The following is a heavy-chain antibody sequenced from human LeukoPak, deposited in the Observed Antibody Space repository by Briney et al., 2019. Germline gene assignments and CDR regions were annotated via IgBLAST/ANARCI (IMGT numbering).Heavy chain of an antibody. D-gene: IGHD1-26*01. CDR2: ISGSGGST. J-gene: IGHJ6*03. CDR3: AKNYRPWEPHGYYYYMDV. Sequence: GGSLRLFCAASGFTFSSYAMSWVRQAPGKGLEWVSAISGSGGSTYYADSVKGRFTISRDNSKNTLYLQMNSLRAEDTAVYYCAKNYRPWEPHGYYYYMDVWGKGTTVTVSS. CDR1: GFTFSSYA. V-gene: IGHV3-23*01.